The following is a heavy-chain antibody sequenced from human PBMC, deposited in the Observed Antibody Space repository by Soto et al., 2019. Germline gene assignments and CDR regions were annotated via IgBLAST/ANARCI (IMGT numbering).Heavy chain of an antibody. D-gene: IGHD3-9*01. CDR1: GFTFSNYW. CDR2: IKQDGSEK. CDR3: ARVAYGNDWIFDY. V-gene: IGHV3-7*01. Sequence: GGSLRLSCAASGFTFSNYWMSWVRQAPGKGLEWVANIKQDGSEKYYVDSVKGRFTLSRDNAKNSLQLQMSSLRDEDTAVYFCARVAYGNDWIFDYWGQGTLVTVSS. J-gene: IGHJ4*01.